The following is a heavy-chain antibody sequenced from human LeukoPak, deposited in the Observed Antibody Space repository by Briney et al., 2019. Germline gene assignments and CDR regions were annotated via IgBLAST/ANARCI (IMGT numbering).Heavy chain of an antibody. D-gene: IGHD2-2*01. J-gene: IGHJ6*02. CDR2: INPSGGTT. CDR3: ARPTSIIPASNVYYYYYAMDV. Sequence: ASVKVSCKASGYTFTNYYMHWVRQAPGQGLEWMGIINPSGGTTTYEHKFQDRVTMTRDTSTSTVYMEVSSLRPEDTAVYYCARPTSIIPASNVYYYYYAMDVWGQGTTVTVSS. CDR1: GYTFTNYY. V-gene: IGHV1-46*01.